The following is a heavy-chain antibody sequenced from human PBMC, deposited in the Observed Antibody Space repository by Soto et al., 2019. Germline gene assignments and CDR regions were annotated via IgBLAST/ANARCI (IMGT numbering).Heavy chain of an antibody. J-gene: IGHJ4*02. Sequence: SETLSLTCTVSGGSISSGGYYWSWIRQHPGKGLEWIGYIYYSGSTYYNPSLKSRVTISVDTSKNQFSLKLSSVTAAGTAVYYCARGTTYYDFWSGYYDTPFDYWGQGTLVTVSS. CDR3: ARGTTYYDFWSGYYDTPFDY. D-gene: IGHD3-3*01. V-gene: IGHV4-31*03. CDR1: GGSISSGGYY. CDR2: IYYSGST.